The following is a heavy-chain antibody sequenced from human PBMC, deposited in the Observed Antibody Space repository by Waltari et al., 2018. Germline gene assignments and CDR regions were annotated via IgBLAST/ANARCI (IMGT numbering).Heavy chain of an antibody. CDR3: ARSPPDYDFWSGATGGFFDY. CDR1: GGSFSGYY. J-gene: IGHJ4*02. D-gene: IGHD3-3*01. CDR2: INHSGST. Sequence: QVQLQQWGAGLLKPSETLSLTCAVYGGSFSGYYWSWIRQPPGKGLDWIGEINHSGSTNYHPSLKSRVTISVDTSKNQFSLKLSSVTAADTAVYYCARSPPDYDFWSGATGGFFDYWGQGTLVTVSS. V-gene: IGHV4-34*01.